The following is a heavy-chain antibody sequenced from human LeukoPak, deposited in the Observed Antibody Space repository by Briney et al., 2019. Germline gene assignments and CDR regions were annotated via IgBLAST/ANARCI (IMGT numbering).Heavy chain of an antibody. Sequence: SETLSLTCAVYGGSFSGYYWSWIRQPPGKGLEWIGEINHSGSTNYNPSLKSRVTISVDTSKNQFSLKLSSVTAADTAVYYCARGYSGSYYGYYYYYGMDVWGQGTTVTVSS. CDR2: INHSGST. D-gene: IGHD1-26*01. J-gene: IGHJ6*02. V-gene: IGHV4-34*01. CDR3: ARGYSGSYYGYYYYYGMDV. CDR1: GGSFSGYY.